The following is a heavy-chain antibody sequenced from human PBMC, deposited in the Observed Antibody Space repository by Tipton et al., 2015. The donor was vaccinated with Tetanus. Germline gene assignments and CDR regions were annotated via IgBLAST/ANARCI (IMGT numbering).Heavy chain of an antibody. CDR1: GFTFTNYW. D-gene: IGHD3-10*01. CDR2: INQDGSEK. V-gene: IGHV3-7*03. Sequence: GSLRLSCAASGFTFTNYWMTWVRQAPGKGLEWVANINQDGSEKYYVDSVKGRFTISRDNAMNSLYLQMNSLRAEDTAVYYCAKDGYYGSNYYYGMDVWGQGTTVTVSS. J-gene: IGHJ6*02. CDR3: AKDGYYGSNYYYGMDV.